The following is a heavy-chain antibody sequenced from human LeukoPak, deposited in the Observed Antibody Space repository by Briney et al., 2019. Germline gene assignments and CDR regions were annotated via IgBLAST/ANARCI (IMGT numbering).Heavy chain of an antibody. J-gene: IGHJ6*02. CDR1: GFTFSNAW. CDR3: TTWGSWDTMVRGVTDV. Sequence: GGSLRLSCAASGFTFSNAWMSWVRQAPGKGLEWGGRIKSKTDGGTTDYAAPVKGRFTISRDDSKNTLYLQMNSLKTEDTAVYYCTTWGSWDTMVRGVTDVWGQGTTVTVSS. V-gene: IGHV3-15*01. CDR2: IKSKTDGGTT. D-gene: IGHD3-10*01.